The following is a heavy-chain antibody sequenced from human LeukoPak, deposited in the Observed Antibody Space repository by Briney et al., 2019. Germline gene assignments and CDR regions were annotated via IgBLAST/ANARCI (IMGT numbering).Heavy chain of an antibody. V-gene: IGHV3-23*01. CDR3: ARDGRGWVQWEPRGFDY. CDR1: GFTFSSYA. CDR2: ISGSGGST. Sequence: GGSLRLSCAGSGFTFSSYAMSWVRQAPGKGLEWVSAISGSGGSTYYADSVKGRFTISRDNSKNTLYLQMNSLRSEDTAVDDCARDGRGWVQWEPRGFDYWGQGTLVTVSS. D-gene: IGHD5-24*01. J-gene: IGHJ4*02.